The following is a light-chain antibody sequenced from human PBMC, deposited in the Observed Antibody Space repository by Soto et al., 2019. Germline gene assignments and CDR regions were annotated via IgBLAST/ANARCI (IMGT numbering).Light chain of an antibody. V-gene: IGLV2-14*01. J-gene: IGLJ2*01. CDR3: CSYTSLSTVV. CDR1: SSDVGGYNH. CDR2: AVS. Sequence: QSVLTQPASVSGSPGQSITISCTGTSSDVGGYNHVSWYQHSPGKAPKLILFAVSDRPSGVSHRFSGSKSGNTTSLTISGLQAEDEADYYRCSYTSLSTVVFGGGTKVTVL.